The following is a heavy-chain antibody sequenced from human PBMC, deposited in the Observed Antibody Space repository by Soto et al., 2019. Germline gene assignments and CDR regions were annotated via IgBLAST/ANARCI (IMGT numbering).Heavy chain of an antibody. CDR1: GYTFNAFY. Sequence: EASVKVSCKAFGYTFNAFYMHWVRQAPGQGLEWMGVINPSGDGTSHAQKFQGRVTMTRDTSTSTVYMELSSLRSEDTAVYYVASVALGYDYADVWGQGTTVTVSS. D-gene: IGHD4-17*01. CDR3: ASVALGYDYADV. CDR2: INPSGDGT. V-gene: IGHV1-46*02. J-gene: IGHJ6*02.